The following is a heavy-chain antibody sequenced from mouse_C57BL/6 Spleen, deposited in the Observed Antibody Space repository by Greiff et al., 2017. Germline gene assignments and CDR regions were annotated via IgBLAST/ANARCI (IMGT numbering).Heavy chain of an antibody. J-gene: IGHJ2*01. CDR1: GYAFSSSW. Sequence: VQLQQSGPELVKPGASVKISCKASGYAFSSSWMNWVKQRPGKGLEWIGRIYPGDGDTNYNGKFKGKATLTADKSSSTAYMQLSSLTSEDSAVYFCARSRDYYGSSSYFDYWSQGTTLTVSS. D-gene: IGHD1-1*01. V-gene: IGHV1-82*01. CDR3: ARSRDYYGSSSYFDY. CDR2: IYPGDGDT.